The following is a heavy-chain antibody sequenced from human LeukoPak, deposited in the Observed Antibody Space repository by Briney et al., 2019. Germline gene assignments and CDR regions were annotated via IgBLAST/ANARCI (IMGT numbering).Heavy chain of an antibody. V-gene: IGHV4-59*08. CDR2: IYYSGST. Sequence: SETLSLTCTVSGGSISRYYWSWNRQPPGKGPEWIGYIYYSGSTNYNASLKSRVTLPVHPSKNQCSLKLSPGTAADTAVYYCAGGGYSYGPIDYWGQGTLVTVSS. CDR1: GGSISRYY. J-gene: IGHJ4*02. D-gene: IGHD5-18*01. CDR3: AGGGYSYGPIDY.